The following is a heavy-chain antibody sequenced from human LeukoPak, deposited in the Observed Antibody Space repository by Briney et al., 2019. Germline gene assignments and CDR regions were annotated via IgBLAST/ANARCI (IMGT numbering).Heavy chain of an antibody. Sequence: SVKVSCKASGGTFSSYAISWVRQAPGQGLEWMGGIIPIFGTANYAQKFQGRVTITADESTSTAYMELSSLRSEDTAVYYCARGPRLGSYYYYYGMDVWGQGTTVTVSS. CDR2: IIPIFGTA. CDR3: ARGPRLGSYYYYYGMDV. V-gene: IGHV1-69*01. J-gene: IGHJ6*02. CDR1: GGTFSSYA. D-gene: IGHD3-10*01.